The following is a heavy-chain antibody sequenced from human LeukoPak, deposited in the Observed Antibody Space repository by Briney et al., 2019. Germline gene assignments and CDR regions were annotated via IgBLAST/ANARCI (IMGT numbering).Heavy chain of an antibody. CDR3: AKDYYGSGSFPLH. CDR2: ISSSSSYI. Sequence: GGSLRLSCAAPGFTFSSYSMNWVRQAPGKGLEWVSSISSSSSYIYYADSVKGRFTISRDNAKNSLYLQMNSLRAEDTAVYYCAKDYYGSGSFPLHWGQGTLVTVSS. CDR1: GFTFSSYS. J-gene: IGHJ4*02. D-gene: IGHD3-10*01. V-gene: IGHV3-21*01.